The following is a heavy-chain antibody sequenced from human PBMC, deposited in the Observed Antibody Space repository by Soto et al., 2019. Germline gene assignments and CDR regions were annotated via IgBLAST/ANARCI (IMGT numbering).Heavy chain of an antibody. CDR1: GGSISSSSYY. CDR3: ARHNHGDYVGGYYYMDV. D-gene: IGHD3-10*02. CDR2: IYYSGST. J-gene: IGHJ6*03. Sequence: SETLSLTCTFSGGSISSSSYYWGWIRQPPGKGLEWIGSIYYSGSTYYNPSLKSRVTISVDTSKNQFSLKLSSVTAADTAVYYCARHNHGDYVGGYYYMDVWGKGTTVTVSS. V-gene: IGHV4-39*01.